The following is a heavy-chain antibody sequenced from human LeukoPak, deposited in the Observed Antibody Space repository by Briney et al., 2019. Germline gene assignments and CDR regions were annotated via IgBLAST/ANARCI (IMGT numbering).Heavy chain of an antibody. Sequence: SETLSLTCSVSGDSISSGAYWGWIRQPPGKGLEWIGSIYYTGSTYYNPSLRSRVTISVDTSKNQFSLKLRSVTAADTAVYYCARPQHDYGDYYSWGQGTLVTVSS. CDR1: GDSISSGAY. J-gene: IGHJ4*02. V-gene: IGHV4-39*01. D-gene: IGHD4-17*01. CDR2: IYYTGST. CDR3: ARPQHDYGDYYS.